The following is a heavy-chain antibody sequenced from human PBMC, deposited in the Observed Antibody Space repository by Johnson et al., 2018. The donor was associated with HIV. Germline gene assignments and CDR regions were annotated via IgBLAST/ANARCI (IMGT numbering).Heavy chain of an antibody. CDR1: GFTVRNNY. CDR2: LFSGGTT. D-gene: IGHD5-24*01. Sequence: VQLLESGGGLVQPGGSLRLSCAASGFTVRNNYMSWVRQAPGKGLEWVSVLFSGGTTYYADSVRGRFTISRDNSKNTFFLQMNSLRAEDTAVFYCARACRDGYTCDAFDIWGQGTMVTVSS. V-gene: IGHV3-66*01. CDR3: ARACRDGYTCDAFDI. J-gene: IGHJ3*02.